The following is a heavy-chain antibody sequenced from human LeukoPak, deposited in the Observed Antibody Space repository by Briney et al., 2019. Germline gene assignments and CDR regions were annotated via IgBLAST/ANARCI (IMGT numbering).Heavy chain of an antibody. D-gene: IGHD6-13*01. CDR3: ARGSSSWDNWFDP. J-gene: IGHJ5*02. CDR2: IYYSGST. V-gene: IGHV4-59*01. CDR1: GGSISSYY. Sequence: PSETLSLTCTVSGGSISSYYWSWIRQPPGKGLEWIGYIYYSGSTNYNPSLKSRVTISVDTSKNQFSLKLSSVTAADTAVHYCARGSSSWDNWFDPWGQGTLVTVSS.